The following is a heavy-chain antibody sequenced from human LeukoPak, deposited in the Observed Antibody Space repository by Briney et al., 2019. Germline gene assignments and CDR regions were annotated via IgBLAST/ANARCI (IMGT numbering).Heavy chain of an antibody. CDR1: GFTFSDAW. V-gene: IGHV3-15*01. Sequence: GGSLRLSCAASGFTFSDAWMSWVRQAPGKGLEWVGRIKNKDDDGTADYAAPVKGRFTISRDDSKNTLYVQMNSLQTEDTAVYYCTTDDIMITFGGVTWGQGTLVTVSS. D-gene: IGHD3-16*01. CDR2: IKNKDDDGTA. CDR3: TTDDIMITFGGVT. J-gene: IGHJ4*02.